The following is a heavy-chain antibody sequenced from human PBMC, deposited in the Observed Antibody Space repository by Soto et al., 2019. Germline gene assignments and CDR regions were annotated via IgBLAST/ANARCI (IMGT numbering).Heavy chain of an antibody. D-gene: IGHD2-15*01. J-gene: IGHJ5*02. CDR2: IKQDGSEK. CDR3: ARGLHSEALYLSLAAS. Sequence: GGSLRLSCAASGFTFRNYWMSWVRQAPGKGLEWVANIKQDGSEKYYVDSVKRRFRISRDTTTNTLSLQMDNLRPEDTAVYYCARGLHSEALYLSLAASWGQGILVTVSS. V-gene: IGHV3-7*01. CDR1: GFTFRNYW.